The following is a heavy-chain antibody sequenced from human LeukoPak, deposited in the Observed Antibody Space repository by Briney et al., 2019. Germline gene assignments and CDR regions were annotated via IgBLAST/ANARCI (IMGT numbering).Heavy chain of an antibody. Sequence: GGSLRLSCAASDFTVSRNYMSWVRQPPGKGLEWVSRIYSGGTTKYADSVKSRVTISRDNSKNTLYLQMNSVSAEDTALYYCASRSGGDYPYFDYWGQGTLVTVSS. D-gene: IGHD4-17*01. CDR2: IYSGGTT. CDR1: DFTVSRNY. J-gene: IGHJ4*02. CDR3: ASRSGGDYPYFDY. V-gene: IGHV3-53*01.